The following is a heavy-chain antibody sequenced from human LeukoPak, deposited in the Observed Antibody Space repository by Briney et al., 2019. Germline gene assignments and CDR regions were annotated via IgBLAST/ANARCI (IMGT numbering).Heavy chain of an antibody. D-gene: IGHD6-6*01. CDR2: IYPGDSDI. Sequence: GESLKISCKGSGYTFSSYWIGWVRQMPGEGLEWMGIIYPGDSDIRYSPSFQGQVTISADKSISTAYLQWSSLKASDTAMYYCARPRDSSSQYYFDYWGQGTRVTVSS. CDR3: ARPRDSSSQYYFDY. CDR1: GYTFSSYW. J-gene: IGHJ4*02. V-gene: IGHV5-51*01.